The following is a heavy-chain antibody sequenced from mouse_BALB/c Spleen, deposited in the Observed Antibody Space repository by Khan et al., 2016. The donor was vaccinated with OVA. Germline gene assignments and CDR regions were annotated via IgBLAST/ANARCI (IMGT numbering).Heavy chain of an antibody. J-gene: IGHJ4*01. V-gene: IGHV9-3-1*01. D-gene: IGHD2-14*01. CDR3: ARVGYSGTMDY. CDR1: GYTFTSFG. CDR2: INTYTGQP. Sequence: QIQLVQSGPELKKPGETVKISCKASGYTFTSFGMNWVKQSPGKGLKWMGFINTYTGQPTYADDFKGRFAFSLETPASTAYLQINNLKNEDTSTYFCARVGYSGTMDYWGQGTSGTVSS.